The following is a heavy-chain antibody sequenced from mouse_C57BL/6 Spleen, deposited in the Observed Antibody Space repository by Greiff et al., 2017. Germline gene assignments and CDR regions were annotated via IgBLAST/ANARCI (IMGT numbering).Heavy chain of an antibody. CDR2: INPNNGGT. CDR1: GYTFTDYY. J-gene: IGHJ1*03. CDR3: ARRMGYGSYGYFDV. Sequence: VQLQQSGPELVKPGASVKISCKASGYTFTDYYMNWVKQSHGKSLEWIGDINPNNGGTSYNQKFKGKATLTVDKSSSPAYMELRSLTSEDSAVYYCARRMGYGSYGYFDVWGTGTTVTVAS. D-gene: IGHD1-1*01. V-gene: IGHV1-26*01.